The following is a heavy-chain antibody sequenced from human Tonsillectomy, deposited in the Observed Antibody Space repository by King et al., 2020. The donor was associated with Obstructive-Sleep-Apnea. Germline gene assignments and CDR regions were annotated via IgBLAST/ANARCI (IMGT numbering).Heavy chain of an antibody. V-gene: IGHV4-59*08. CDR3: ARGAVTTFLRLQNYFDY. D-gene: IGHD4-17*01. Sequence: VQLQESGPGLVKPSETLSLTCTVSGGSTSSYYWSWIRQPPGKGLEWIGYIYYSGYTKYNPSLTSRVTISLDTSKNQFSLKLNSMTAADTAVYFCARGAVTTFLRLQNYFDYWGQGTLVTVSS. CDR2: IYYSGYT. CDR1: GGSTSSYY. J-gene: IGHJ4*02.